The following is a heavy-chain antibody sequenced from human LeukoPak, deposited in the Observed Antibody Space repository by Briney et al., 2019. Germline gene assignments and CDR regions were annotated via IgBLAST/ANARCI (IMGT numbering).Heavy chain of an antibody. D-gene: IGHD3-22*01. CDR1: GFTFTSSA. CDR3: AADGGYYDSSGYFH. CDR2: IVVGSGNT. V-gene: IGHV1-58*02. J-gene: IGHJ4*02. Sequence: PGASVKVSCKASGFTFTSSAMQWVRQARGQRLEWMGWIVVGSGNTNYAQKFQERVTITRDMSKSTAYMELSSLRSEDTAVYCCAADGGYYDSSGYFHWGQGTLVTVSS.